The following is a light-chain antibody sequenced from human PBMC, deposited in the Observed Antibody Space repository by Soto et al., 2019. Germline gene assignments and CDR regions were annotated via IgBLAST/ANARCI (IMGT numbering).Light chain of an antibody. CDR2: SAS. CDR1: RGISSY. V-gene: IGKV1-9*01. J-gene: IGKJ5*01. Sequence: IQLTESPSSLSASVGARVTITCQASRGISSYLAWYQQKPGKPPNILVYSASTLQSGVPSRFSGSGSGPDFTLTISSLKPEDSATYFCQQLNSYPQTFGQGTRLEI. CDR3: QQLNSYPQT.